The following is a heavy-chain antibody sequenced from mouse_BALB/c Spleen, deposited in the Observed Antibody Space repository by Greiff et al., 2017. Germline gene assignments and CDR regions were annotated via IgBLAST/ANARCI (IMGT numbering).Heavy chain of an antibody. V-gene: IGHV5-6-3*01. CDR1: GFTFSSYG. Sequence: DVMLVESGGGLVQPGGSLKLSCAASGFTFSSYGMSWVRQTPDKRLELVATINSNGGSTYYPDSVKGRFTISRDNAKNTLYLQMSSLKSEDTAMYYCARDLGQGYWGQGTTLTVSS. D-gene: IGHD3-3*01. J-gene: IGHJ2*01. CDR3: ARDLGQGY. CDR2: INSNGGST.